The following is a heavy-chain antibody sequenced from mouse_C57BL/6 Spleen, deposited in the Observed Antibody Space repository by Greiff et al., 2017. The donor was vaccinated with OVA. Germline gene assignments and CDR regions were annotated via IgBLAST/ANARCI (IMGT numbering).Heavy chain of an antibody. J-gene: IGHJ1*03. D-gene: IGHD2-5*01. V-gene: IGHV1-59*01. CDR3: ARDSNERYFDV. CDR1: GYTFTSYW. CDR2: IDPSDSYT. Sequence: QVQLQQSGAELVRPGTSVKLSCKASGYTFTSYWMHWVKQRPGQGLEWIGVIDPSDSYTNYNQKFKGKATLTVDTSSSTAYMQLSSLTSEDSAVYYCARDSNERYFDVWGTGTTVTVSS.